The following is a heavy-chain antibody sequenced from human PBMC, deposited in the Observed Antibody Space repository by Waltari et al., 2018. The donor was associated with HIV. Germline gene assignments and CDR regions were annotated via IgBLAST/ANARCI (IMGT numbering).Heavy chain of an antibody. CDR2: INHSGST. Sequence: QVQLQQWGAGLLKPSETLSLTCAVYGGSFSGYYWSWIRQPPGKGLAWIGEINHSGSTNYNPSLKSRVTISVDTSKNQFSLKLSSVTAADTAVYYCATPPRGYCSSTSCYGAGYYGMDVWGQGTTVTVSS. CDR1: GGSFSGYY. D-gene: IGHD2-2*01. CDR3: ATPPRGYCSSTSCYGAGYYGMDV. V-gene: IGHV4-34*01. J-gene: IGHJ6*02.